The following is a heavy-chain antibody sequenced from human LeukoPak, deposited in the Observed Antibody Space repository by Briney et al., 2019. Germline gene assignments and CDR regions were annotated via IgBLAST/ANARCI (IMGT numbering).Heavy chain of an antibody. J-gene: IGHJ3*02. CDR1: GFTFDDYA. V-gene: IGHV3-9*03. CDR2: ISWNSGSI. Sequence: GRSLRLSCAASGFTFDDYAMHWVRQAPGKGLEWVSGISWNSGSIGYADSVKGRFTISRDNAKNSLYLQMNSLRAEDMALYYCAKVSVTMIVVVTSDAFDIWGQGTMVTVSS. D-gene: IGHD3-22*01. CDR3: AKVSVTMIVVVTSDAFDI.